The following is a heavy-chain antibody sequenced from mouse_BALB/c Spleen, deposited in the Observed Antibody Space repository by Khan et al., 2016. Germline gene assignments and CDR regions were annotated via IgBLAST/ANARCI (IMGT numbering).Heavy chain of an antibody. CDR1: GFNIKDTY. J-gene: IGHJ1*01. CDR3: ARGTVGATDWYFDV. V-gene: IGHV14-3*02. Sequence: VQLQQSGAELVKPGASVKLSCTASGFNIKDTYMHWVKQRPEQGLEWIGRIDPANGNTKYDPKFQGKATITADTSSNTAYLQLSSLTSEDTAVYYCARGTVGATDWYFDVWGAGTTVTVAS. D-gene: IGHD1-1*01. CDR2: IDPANGNT.